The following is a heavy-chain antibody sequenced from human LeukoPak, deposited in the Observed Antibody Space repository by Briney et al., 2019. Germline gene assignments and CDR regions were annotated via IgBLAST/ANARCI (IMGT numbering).Heavy chain of an antibody. V-gene: IGHV4-39*07. J-gene: IGHJ4*02. CDR3: ARLRRRRLTGYYPPLAFDY. D-gene: IGHD3-9*01. CDR1: GGSISSSSYY. CDR2: IYYSGST. Sequence: SETLSLTCTVSGGSISSSSYYWGWIRQPPGKGLEWIGSIYYSGSTNYNPSLKSRVTISVDTSKNQFSLKLSSVTAADTAVYYCARLRRRRLTGYYPPLAFDYWGQGTLVTVSS.